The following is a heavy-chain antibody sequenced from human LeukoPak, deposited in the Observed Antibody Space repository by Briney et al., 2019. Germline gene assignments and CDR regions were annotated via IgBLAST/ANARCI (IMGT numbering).Heavy chain of an antibody. CDR2: IYYSGST. Sequence: SETLSLTCTVSGGSISSGDYYWSWIRQPPGKGLEWIGYIYYSGSTYYNPSLKSRVTISVDTSKNQFSLKLSSVTAADTAGYYCARGAGFNFWGGYYLISWGRGTLVTVSS. CDR3: ARGAGFNFWGGYYLIS. D-gene: IGHD3-3*01. V-gene: IGHV4-30-4*01. J-gene: IGHJ4*02. CDR1: GGSISSGDYY.